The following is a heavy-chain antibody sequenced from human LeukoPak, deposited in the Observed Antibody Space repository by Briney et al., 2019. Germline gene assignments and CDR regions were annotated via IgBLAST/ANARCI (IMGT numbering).Heavy chain of an antibody. V-gene: IGHV3-30*02. CDR2: IRYDESNK. D-gene: IGHD2-21*01. Sequence: GGSLRLSCAASGFTFSSYGMHWVRRAPGKGLEWVAFIRYDESNKYYADSVKGRFTISRDNSKNTLYLQMNSLRAEDTAVYYCATTGLLGDIPWGQGTLVTVSS. J-gene: IGHJ5*02. CDR1: GFTFSSYG. CDR3: ATTGLLGDIP.